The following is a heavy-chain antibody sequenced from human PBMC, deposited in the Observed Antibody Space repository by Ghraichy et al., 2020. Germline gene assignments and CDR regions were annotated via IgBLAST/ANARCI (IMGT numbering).Heavy chain of an antibody. J-gene: IGHJ3*02. Sequence: GGSLRLSCAASGFTFDDYAMHWVRQAPGQGLEWVSGISWNSGSIGYADSVKGRFTISRDNAKNSLYLQMNSLRAEDTALYYCAKGEDYGEDNDAFDIWGQGTMVTFSS. CDR1: GFTFDDYA. CDR2: ISWNSGSI. CDR3: AKGEDYGEDNDAFDI. V-gene: IGHV3-9*01. D-gene: IGHD4-17*01.